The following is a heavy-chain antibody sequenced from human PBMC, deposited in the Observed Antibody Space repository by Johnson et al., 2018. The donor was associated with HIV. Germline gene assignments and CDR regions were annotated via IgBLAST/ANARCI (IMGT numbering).Heavy chain of an antibody. CDR2: IYGGGSGGST. Sequence: VQLVESGGGLIQPGGSLRLSCAASGFTVSSNYMSWVRQAPGKGLEWVSVIYGGGSGGSTYYVDSVKGRFTISRDNSKNTLYLQMNSLRAEDTAVYYCASPWGRFSTSSLDIFDIWGQGTMVTVSS. J-gene: IGHJ3*02. D-gene: IGHD6-6*01. CDR3: ASPWGRFSTSSLDIFDI. V-gene: IGHV3-53*01. CDR1: GFTVSSNY.